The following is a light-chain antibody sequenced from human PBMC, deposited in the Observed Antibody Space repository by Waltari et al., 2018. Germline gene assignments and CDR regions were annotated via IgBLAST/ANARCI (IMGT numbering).Light chain of an antibody. J-gene: IGKJ2*01. Sequence: EIVFTQSPGTPSLSPGERATLSCRASQSLSRSRLAWYLHKPGQAPRLLIYGASGRATGIPDRFSGSGSGTDFSLTISRVEPEDFAVYYCQQYGSSVMYTFGQGTKLEIK. CDR1: QSLSRSR. CDR2: GAS. CDR3: QQYGSSVMYT. V-gene: IGKV3-20*01.